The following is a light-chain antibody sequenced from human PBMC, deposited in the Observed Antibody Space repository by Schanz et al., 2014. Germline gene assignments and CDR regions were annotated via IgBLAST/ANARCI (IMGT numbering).Light chain of an antibody. Sequence: QSALTQPASVSGSPGQSITISCTGTSSDIGSYNYVSWYQQYPGEAPKLIIYDVTYRPSGVSNRFSGSKSGNTASLTISGLQAEDEADYYCCSYGGSSTLVFGGGTKLTVL. J-gene: IGLJ3*02. V-gene: IGLV2-23*02. CDR1: SSDIGSYNY. CDR2: DVT. CDR3: CSYGGSSTLV.